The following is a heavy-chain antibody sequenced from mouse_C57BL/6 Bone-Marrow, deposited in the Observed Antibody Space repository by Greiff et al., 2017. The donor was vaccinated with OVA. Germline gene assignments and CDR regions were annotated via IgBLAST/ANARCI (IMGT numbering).Heavy chain of an antibody. CDR3: ARLYWYFDG. CDR2: IDPSASYT. CDR1: GYTFTSYW. V-gene: IGHV1-69*01. Sequence: QVQLQQPGAELVMPGASVKLSCKASGYTFTSYWMHWVKQRPGPGLEWIGEIDPSASYTNYNQKFKGKSTLTVDKSSSTAYMQLSSLTAEDSAVYYCARLYWYFDGWGTGTTVTVSS. J-gene: IGHJ1*03.